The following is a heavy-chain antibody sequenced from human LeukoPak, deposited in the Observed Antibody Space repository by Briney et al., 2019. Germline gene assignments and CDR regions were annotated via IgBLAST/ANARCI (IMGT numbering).Heavy chain of an antibody. J-gene: IGHJ3*02. CDR3: ARRLATTVTSAFDI. CDR1: GGAVSSYF. D-gene: IGHD4-17*01. V-gene: IGHV4-59*08. Sequence: SETLSLTCTVSGGAVSSYFWSWIRQPPGKGLEWIGYIYDTGSTNYNPSLKSRVTISVDTSKNQFSLKLSSVTAADTAVYYCARRLATTVTSAFDIWGQGTMVTVSS. CDR2: IYDTGST.